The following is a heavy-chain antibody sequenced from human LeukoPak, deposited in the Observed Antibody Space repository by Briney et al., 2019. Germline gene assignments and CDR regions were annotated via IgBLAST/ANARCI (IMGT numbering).Heavy chain of an antibody. CDR3: AKDLRGYSYAWGYYFDY. CDR2: IWYDGSNK. V-gene: IGHV3-33*06. Sequence: PGRSLRLSCAASGFTFSSYGMHWVRQAPGKGLEWVAVIWYDGSNKYYADSVKGRFTISRDNSKNTLYLQMNSLRAEDTAVYYCAKDLRGYSYAWGYYFDYWGQGTLVTVSS. J-gene: IGHJ4*02. D-gene: IGHD5-18*01. CDR1: GFTFSSYG.